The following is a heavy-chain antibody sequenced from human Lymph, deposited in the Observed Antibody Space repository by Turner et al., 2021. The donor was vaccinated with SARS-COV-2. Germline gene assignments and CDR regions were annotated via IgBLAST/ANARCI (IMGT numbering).Heavy chain of an antibody. CDR1: VYTFTSYD. V-gene: IGHV1-8*02. Sequence: QVQLVQSGAAVKTPGASVKVSCKAPVYTFTSYDINWVRKATGQGLEWMGWMNPNSGNTGYAQKFQGRVTMTRNTSISTAYMELSSLRSEDTAVYYCARGRYSGGWMDVWGQGTTVTVSS. J-gene: IGHJ6*02. D-gene: IGHD1-26*01. CDR2: MNPNSGNT. CDR3: ARGRYSGGWMDV.